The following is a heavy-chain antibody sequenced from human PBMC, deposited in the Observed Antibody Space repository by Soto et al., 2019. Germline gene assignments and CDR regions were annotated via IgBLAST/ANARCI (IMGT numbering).Heavy chain of an antibody. J-gene: IGHJ4*02. V-gene: IGHV1-18*01. CDR1: GYTFTSYG. CDR2: ISAYNGNT. D-gene: IGHD2-15*01. CDR3: ARGERAAPFDY. Sequence: ASVKVSCKASGYTFTSYGISCVLQSPGQWLEWMGWISAYNGNTNYAQKLQGRVTMTTDTSTSTAYMELRSLRSDDTAVYYCARGERAAPFDYWGQGTLVTVSS.